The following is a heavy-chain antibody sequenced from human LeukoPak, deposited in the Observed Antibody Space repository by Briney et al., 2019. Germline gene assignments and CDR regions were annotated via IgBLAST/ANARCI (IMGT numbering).Heavy chain of an antibody. CDR2: ISSSSSYI. CDR3: ARDPGEPEMATILEGIDY. D-gene: IGHD5-24*01. CDR1: GFTFSSYS. V-gene: IGHV3-21*01. Sequence: GGSLRLSCAASGFTFSSYSMNWVRQAPGKGLEWVSSISSSSSYIYYADSVKGRFTISRDNAKNSLYLQMNSLRAEDTAVYYCARDPGEPEMATILEGIDYWGQGNLVTVSS. J-gene: IGHJ4*02.